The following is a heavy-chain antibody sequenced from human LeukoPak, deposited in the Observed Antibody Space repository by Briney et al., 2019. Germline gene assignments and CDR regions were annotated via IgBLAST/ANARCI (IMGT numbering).Heavy chain of an antibody. D-gene: IGHD3-10*01. V-gene: IGHV3-21*01. CDR1: GFTCSSYS. CDR2: ISSSSSYI. J-gene: IGHJ3*02. Sequence: GGSLRLSCAASGFTCSSYSMNWVRQAPGKGLEWVSSISSSSSYIYYADSAKGRFTISRDNAKNSLYLQMNSLRAEDTAVYYCARDQGPLLWFGELLLSAFDIWGQGTMVTVSS. CDR3: ARDQGPLLWFGELLLSAFDI.